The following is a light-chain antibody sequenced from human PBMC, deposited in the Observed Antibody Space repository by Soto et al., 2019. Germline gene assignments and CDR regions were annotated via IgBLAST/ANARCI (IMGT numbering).Light chain of an antibody. J-gene: IGKJ2*01. CDR3: QQYVSSPVYT. Sequence: EIVLTQSPGTLSLSPGERATLSCRASQSVSSSYLAWYQQKPGQAPRLLIYGASCRATGIPDRFSGSGSGTDFTLTISRLEPEDFAVYYCQQYVSSPVYTFGQGTKLEIK. V-gene: IGKV3-20*01. CDR1: QSVSSSY. CDR2: GAS.